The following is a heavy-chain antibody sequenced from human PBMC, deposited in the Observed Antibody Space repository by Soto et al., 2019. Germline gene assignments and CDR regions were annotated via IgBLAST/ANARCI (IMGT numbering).Heavy chain of an antibody. CDR3: TTLGSHYYYHNFDV. CDR1: GFTFSNAW. J-gene: IGHJ6*02. Sequence: EVKLVESGGGLVTPGGSLRLSCAASGFTFSNAWMKCVRQAPGKGLEWVGLIKMKSEGATRHYAAPVNGRFTISRDDSKSTLYLQMSSLKTEDTAVYYCTTLGSHYYYHNFDVWGQGTTVTVSS. V-gene: IGHV3-15*07. CDR2: IKMKSEGATR.